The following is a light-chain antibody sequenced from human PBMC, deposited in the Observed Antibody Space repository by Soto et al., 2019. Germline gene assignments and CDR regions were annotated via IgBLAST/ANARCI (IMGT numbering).Light chain of an antibody. V-gene: IGKV3-20*01. J-gene: IGKJ1*01. CDR3: QQYGSSPET. Sequence: MVFTQSAYTLSVSPGERATLSCRASQTVSSNFLAWYQQRPGQAPRLLIYGASSRAAGIPDRFSGSGSGTDFTLTISRLEPEDLAVYYCQQYGSSPETFGQGTKADI. CDR2: GAS. CDR1: QTVSSNF.